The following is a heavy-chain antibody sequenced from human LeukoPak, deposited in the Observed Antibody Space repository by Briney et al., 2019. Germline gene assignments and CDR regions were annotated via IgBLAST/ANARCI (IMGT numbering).Heavy chain of an antibody. V-gene: IGHV3-66*04. CDR2: IYNGGTT. J-gene: IGHJ4*02. D-gene: IGHD4-17*01. CDR1: GFTVSTNS. Sequence: GGSLRLSCTVSGFTVSTNSMTWVRQAPGKGLEWLSLIYNGGTTYYADSVKGRFSISRDNSKNILYLQMNSLRAEDTAVYYCARRGYGDYAPFDYWGQGALATVSS. CDR3: ARRGYGDYAPFDY.